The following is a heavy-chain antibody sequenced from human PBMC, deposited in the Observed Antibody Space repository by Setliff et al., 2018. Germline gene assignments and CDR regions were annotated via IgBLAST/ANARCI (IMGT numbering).Heavy chain of an antibody. CDR1: GYTFTNYG. J-gene: IGHJ4*02. V-gene: IGHV1-18*01. CDR3: ARLFILTGYYNYFDY. CDR2: ISAYNGNT. D-gene: IGHD3-9*01. Sequence: ASVKVSCKASGYTFTNYGLSWVRQTPGQGLEWMGWISAYNGNTNYAQKLQGRVTMTTDTSTSTAYMELRSLRSDDTAVYYCARLFILTGYYNYFDYWGQGTLVTVSS.